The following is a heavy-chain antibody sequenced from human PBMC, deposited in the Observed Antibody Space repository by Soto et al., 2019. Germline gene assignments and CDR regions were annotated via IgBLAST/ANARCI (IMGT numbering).Heavy chain of an antibody. D-gene: IGHD6-19*01. V-gene: IGHV3-33*01. CDR1: GFTFSTYV. J-gene: IGHJ4*02. CDR3: VRPYTSGWYYVEY. Sequence: QVQLVESGGGVVQPGRSLRLSCAASGFTFSTYVMHWVRQAPGKGLEWVALIWYDGSDKYYTDSVKGRFTISRDNSKNTMYLQVTSLRAEVTAVYYCVRPYTSGWYYVEYWGQGTLVTVSS. CDR2: IWYDGSDK.